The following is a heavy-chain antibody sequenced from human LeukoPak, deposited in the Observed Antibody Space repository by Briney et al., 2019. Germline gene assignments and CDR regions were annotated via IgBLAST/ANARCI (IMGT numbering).Heavy chain of an antibody. V-gene: IGHV3-53*01. J-gene: IGHJ3*02. CDR2: IYSGGST. Sequence: GGSLRLSCAASGFTVSSNYMSWVRQAPGKGLEWVSVIYSGGSTYYADSVKGRFTISRDNPKNTLYLQMNSLRAEDTAVYYCARDFVTLVGANAFGIWGQGTMVTVSS. D-gene: IGHD1-26*01. CDR1: GFTVSSNY. CDR3: ARDFVTLVGANAFGI.